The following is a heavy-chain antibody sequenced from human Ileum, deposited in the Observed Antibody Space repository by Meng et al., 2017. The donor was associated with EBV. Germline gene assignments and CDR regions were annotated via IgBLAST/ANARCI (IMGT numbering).Heavy chain of an antibody. CDR3: ARESYSDSSGYYSLDY. CDR1: GGSISSSNW. J-gene: IGHJ4*02. D-gene: IGHD3-22*01. CDR2: IHHIEST. Sequence: ESTPGLVNPSGILSLTCAVSGGSISSSNWWSWVRQAPGKWLEWIVEIHHIESTNYNPSLKSRVTISVDKSKNQFSLKLSSVTAADTAVYYCARESYSDSSGYYSLDYWGQGSLVTVSS. V-gene: IGHV4-4*02.